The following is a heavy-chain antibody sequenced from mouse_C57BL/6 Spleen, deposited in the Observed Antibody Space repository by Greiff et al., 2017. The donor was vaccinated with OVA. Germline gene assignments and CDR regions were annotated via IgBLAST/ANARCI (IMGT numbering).Heavy chain of an antibody. CDR1: GFTFSSYA. D-gene: IGHD2-3*01. J-gene: IGHJ2*01. Sequence: EVKVEESGGGLVNPGGSLKLSCAASGFTFSSYAMSWVRQTPEKRLEWVATISDGGSYTYYPDNVKGRFTISRDNAKNNLYLQMSHLKSEDTAMYYCARDDGYYYYFDYWGQGTTLTVSS. V-gene: IGHV5-4*01. CDR3: ARDDGYYYYFDY. CDR2: ISDGGSYT.